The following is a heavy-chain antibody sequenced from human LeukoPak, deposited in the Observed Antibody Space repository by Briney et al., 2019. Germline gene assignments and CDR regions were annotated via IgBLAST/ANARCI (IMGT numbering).Heavy chain of an antibody. CDR3: TRQWKYHSDGLPDY. J-gene: IGHJ4*02. V-gene: IGHV1-18*01. D-gene: IGHD2-15*01. CDR2: TNGDNGNT. Sequence: VASVKLSCKASGSTFTSFGISWVRQAPGQGLEWMGWTNGDNGNTHYSQKVQDRFTMTRDTSTSTAYMELRSLRSDDTAVYYCTRQWKYHSDGLPDYWGQGTHVTVSS. CDR1: GSTFTSFG.